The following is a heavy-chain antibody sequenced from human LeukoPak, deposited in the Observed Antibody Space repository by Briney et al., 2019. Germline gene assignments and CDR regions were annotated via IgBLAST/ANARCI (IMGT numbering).Heavy chain of an antibody. D-gene: IGHD3-22*01. J-gene: IGHJ4*02. CDR1: GYTFTGYC. V-gene: IGHV1-2*02. CDR3: ARGGRYDSSGYYLDY. CDR2: INPNSGGT. Sequence: ASVKVSCKASGYTFTGYCMHWVRQAPGQGLEWMGWINPNSGGTNYAQKFQGRVTMTRDTSISTAYMELSRLRSDDTAVYYCARGGRYDSSGYYLDYWGQGTLVTVSS.